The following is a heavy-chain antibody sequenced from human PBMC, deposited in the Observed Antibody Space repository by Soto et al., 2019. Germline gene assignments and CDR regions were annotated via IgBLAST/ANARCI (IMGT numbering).Heavy chain of an antibody. V-gene: IGHV1-3*05. CDR1: GYTFTDYT. CDR3: VKDHPSLSI. CDR2: INVGKGHT. Sequence: QVQLVQSGAEEKKPGASVKISCKASGYTFTDYTMHWVRQAPGQKFEWMVWINVGKGHTKYSQNFQGRLTITRDTSASTAYMELSSLSSEDTAVYYCVKDHPSLSIWGQGTLVTVSS. J-gene: IGHJ4*02. D-gene: IGHD6-6*01.